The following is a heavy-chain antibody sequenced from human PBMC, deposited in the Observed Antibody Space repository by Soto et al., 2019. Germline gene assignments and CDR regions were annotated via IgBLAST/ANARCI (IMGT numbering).Heavy chain of an antibody. Sequence: EVQLLESGGGLVQPGGSLRLYCAASGFTFSSYAMSWVRQAPGKGLEWVSAISGSGGSTYYADSVKGRFTISRDNSKNTLYLQMNSLRAEDTAVYYCAKDRDISSITMIVVVLDAFDIWGQGTMVTVSS. CDR3: AKDRDISSITMIVVVLDAFDI. CDR2: ISGSGGST. V-gene: IGHV3-23*01. CDR1: GFTFSSYA. J-gene: IGHJ3*02. D-gene: IGHD3-22*01.